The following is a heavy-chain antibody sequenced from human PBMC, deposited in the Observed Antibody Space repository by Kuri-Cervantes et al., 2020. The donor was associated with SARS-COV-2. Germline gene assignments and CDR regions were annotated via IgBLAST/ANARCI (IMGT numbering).Heavy chain of an antibody. V-gene: IGHV3-74*01. Sequence: GGPLRLSCAASGFTFSGHWIPWVRQAPGKGLVWVSRINPDGSYTNNADAVKGRFTLSRDNAKNMLFLQMNSLRAEDTAVYYCVRDGDHWNFDYWGQGTLVTVSS. D-gene: IGHD1-1*01. CDR3: VRDGDHWNFDY. CDR1: GFTFSGHW. CDR2: INPDGSYT. J-gene: IGHJ4*02.